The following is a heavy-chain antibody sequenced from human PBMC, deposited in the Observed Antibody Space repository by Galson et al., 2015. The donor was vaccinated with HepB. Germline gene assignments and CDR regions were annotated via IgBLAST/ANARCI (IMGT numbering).Heavy chain of an antibody. Sequence: SLRLSCAASGFTFSSYAMHWVRQAPGKGLEWVAVISYDESNKYYADSVKGRFTISRDNSKNTLYLQMNSLRAEDTAVYYCARVRESSSWYTRAYYYYGMDVWGQGTTVTVSS. CDR3: ARVRESSSWYTRAYYYYGMDV. D-gene: IGHD6-13*01. V-gene: IGHV3-30-3*01. J-gene: IGHJ6*02. CDR1: GFTFSSYA. CDR2: ISYDESNK.